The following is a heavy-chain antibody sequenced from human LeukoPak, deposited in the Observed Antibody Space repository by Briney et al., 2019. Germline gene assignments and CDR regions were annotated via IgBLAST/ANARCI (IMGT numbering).Heavy chain of an antibody. CDR2: ISAYNGKT. D-gene: IGHD4-17*01. CDR3: TRDGPDYGDYISFDY. CDR1: GYTFTSYG. J-gene: IGHJ4*02. Sequence: ASVKVSCKASGYTFTSYGISWVRQAPGQGLEWMGWISAYNGKTNYAPKFQGRVTMTTDTSTSTAYMDLRSLRSDDTAVYYCTRDGPDYGDYISFDYWGQGTLVTVSS. V-gene: IGHV1-18*04.